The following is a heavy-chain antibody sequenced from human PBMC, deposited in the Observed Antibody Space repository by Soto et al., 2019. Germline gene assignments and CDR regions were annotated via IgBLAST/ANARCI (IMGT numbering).Heavy chain of an antibody. Sequence: LSLTCTVSGGSISSGGYYWSWIRQHPGKGLEWIGYIYYSGSTYYNPSLKSRVTISVDTSKNQFSLKLSSVTAADTAVYYCAKAAIVVVVAAILGWGQGTLVTVSS. CDR3: AKAAIVVVVAAILG. J-gene: IGHJ4*02. CDR2: IYYSGST. V-gene: IGHV4-31*03. D-gene: IGHD2-15*01. CDR1: GGSISSGGYY.